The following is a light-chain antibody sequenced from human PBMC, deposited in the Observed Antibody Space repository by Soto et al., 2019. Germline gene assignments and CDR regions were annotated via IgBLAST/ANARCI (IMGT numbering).Light chain of an antibody. CDR1: QSVSNNY. CDR3: QQYGSSGT. V-gene: IGKV3-20*01. Sequence: EIVLTPSPVTLSLSPGERATLSFRASQSVSNNYLAWYQQKPGQAPRLLIYGASNRATGIPDGFSGSGSGTDFTLTVSRLEPEDFAVYYCQQYGSSGTFGQGTKVDIK. J-gene: IGKJ1*01. CDR2: GAS.